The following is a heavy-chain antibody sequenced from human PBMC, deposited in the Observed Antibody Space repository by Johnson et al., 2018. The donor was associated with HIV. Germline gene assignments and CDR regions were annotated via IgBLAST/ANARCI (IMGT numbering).Heavy chain of an antibody. CDR2: ISNSGSTI. D-gene: IGHD3-22*01. CDR1: RFSVSSNY. Sequence: QVQLVESGGGLIQPGGSLRLSCAASRFSVSSNYMTWVRQAPGKGLEWISYISNSGSTIYYVDSVKGRFTISRDNAKNSLYLQMNSLRAEDTAVYYCARTQRVTMIVVSLGAFDIWGQGTMVTVSS. V-gene: IGHV3-11*04. CDR3: ARTQRVTMIVVSLGAFDI. J-gene: IGHJ3*02.